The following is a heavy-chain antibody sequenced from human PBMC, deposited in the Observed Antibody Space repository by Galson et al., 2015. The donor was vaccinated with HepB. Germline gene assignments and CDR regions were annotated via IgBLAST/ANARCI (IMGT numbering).Heavy chain of an antibody. V-gene: IGHV3-30*04. CDR2: ISYDGSNK. CDR1: GFTFSSYA. CDR3: AKVVVAATPVGDY. D-gene: IGHD2-15*01. Sequence: SLRLSCAASGFTFSSYAMHWVRQAPGKGLEWVAVISYDGSNKYYADSVKGRFTISRDNSKNTLYLQMNSLRAEDTAVYYCAKVVVAATPVGDYWGQGTLVTVSS. J-gene: IGHJ4*02.